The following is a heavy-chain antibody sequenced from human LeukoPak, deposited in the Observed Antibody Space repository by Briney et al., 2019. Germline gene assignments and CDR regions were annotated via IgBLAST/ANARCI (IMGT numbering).Heavy chain of an antibody. Sequence: MSGGSLRLSCAASGFTFRSYSMNWVRQAPGKGLEWVSSISTSRSYIYYADSVKGRFTISRDNAKNSLYLQMNSLRAEDTAVYYCAREERGYNWTPLVHPPLNWFDPWGQGTLVTVSS. CDR2: ISTSRSYI. V-gene: IGHV3-21*01. CDR1: GFTFRSYS. CDR3: AREERGYNWTPLVHPPLNWFDP. J-gene: IGHJ5*02. D-gene: IGHD1-20*01.